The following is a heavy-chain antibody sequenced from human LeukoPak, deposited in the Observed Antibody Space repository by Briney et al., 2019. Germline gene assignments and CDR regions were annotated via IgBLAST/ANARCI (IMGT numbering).Heavy chain of an antibody. D-gene: IGHD4-17*01. CDR1: GFTFSSYG. CDR3: AKGRFRMTTVTTPDY. V-gene: IGHV3-33*06. J-gene: IGHJ4*02. CDR2: IWYDGSNK. Sequence: GGSLRLSCAASGFTFSSYGMHWVRQAPGKGLEWVAVIWYDGSNKYYADSVKGRFTISRDNSKNTLYLQMNSLRAEDTAVYYCAKGRFRMTTVTTPDYWGQGTLVTVSS.